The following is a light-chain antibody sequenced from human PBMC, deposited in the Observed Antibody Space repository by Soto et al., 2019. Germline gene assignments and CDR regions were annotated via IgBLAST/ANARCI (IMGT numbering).Light chain of an antibody. CDR1: QSVSSN. V-gene: IGKV3-15*01. CDR2: DAS. J-gene: IGKJ2*01. CDR3: QQYNNWPYT. Sequence: EIVMTQSPATLSVSPGERATLSCRASQSVSSNLAWYRQKPGQAPRLFMYDASARATGIPARFSGSGSGTEFPLTISSLQSEDFAVYYCQQYNNWPYTFGQGTRLEIK.